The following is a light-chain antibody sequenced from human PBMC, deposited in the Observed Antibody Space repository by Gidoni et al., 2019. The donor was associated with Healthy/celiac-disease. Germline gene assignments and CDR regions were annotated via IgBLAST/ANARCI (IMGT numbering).Light chain of an antibody. CDR1: SRAVGGYNY. V-gene: IGLV2-14*01. J-gene: IGLJ2*01. Sequence: QSALTQPASVSGSPGQSFTISCTGTSRAVGGYNYVYWYQQHPGKAPKLIIYDVSNRPSGVSNRFSGSKSGNPASLTISGLQAEDEADYYCSSYTSSSTLEVVFGGGTKLTVL. CDR2: DVS. CDR3: SSYTSSSTLEVV.